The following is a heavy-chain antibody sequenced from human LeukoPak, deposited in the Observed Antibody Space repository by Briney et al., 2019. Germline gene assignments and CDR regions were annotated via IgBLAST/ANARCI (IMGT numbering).Heavy chain of an antibody. CDR3: ARDRTSGRHSQQQLALYYYYGMDV. V-gene: IGHV3-30-3*01. CDR1: GFTFSSYA. Sequence: GALRLSCAASGFTFSSYAMHWVRQAPGKGLEWVAVISYDGSNKYYADSVKGRFTISRDNSKNTLYLQMNSLRAEDTAVYYCARDRTSGRHSQQQLALYYYYGMDVWGQGTTVTVSS. J-gene: IGHJ6*02. CDR2: ISYDGSNK. D-gene: IGHD6-13*01.